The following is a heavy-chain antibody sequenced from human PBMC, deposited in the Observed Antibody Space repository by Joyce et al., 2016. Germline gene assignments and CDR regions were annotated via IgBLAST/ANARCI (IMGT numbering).Heavy chain of an antibody. J-gene: IGHJ6*02. CDR1: GFTVSGNY. D-gene: IGHD3-3*02. CDR2: IYSGCST. Sequence: EVQLVESGGGLIQPGGSLRLSCAASGFTVSGNYMSWVRQAPGKGLDGVSVIYSGCSTYYADSVKGRFTISRDNSKNTLDLQMNSLRAEDTAVYYCASQYQHRYYYYGMDVWGQGTTVTVSS. CDR3: ASQYQHRYYYYGMDV. V-gene: IGHV3-53*01.